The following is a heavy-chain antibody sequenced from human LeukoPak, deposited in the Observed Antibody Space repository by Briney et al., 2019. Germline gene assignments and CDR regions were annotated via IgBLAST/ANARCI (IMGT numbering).Heavy chain of an antibody. J-gene: IGHJ3*02. CDR1: GGSISSSSYY. V-gene: IGHV4-39*07. CDR3: ARTHPTSPQDAFDI. Sequence: SETLSLTCTVSGGSISSSSYYWGWIRQPPGKGLEWIGSIYYSGSTYYNPSLKSRVTISVDTSKNQFSLKLSSVTAADTAVYYCARTHPTSPQDAFDIWGQGTMVTVSS. CDR2: IYYSGST.